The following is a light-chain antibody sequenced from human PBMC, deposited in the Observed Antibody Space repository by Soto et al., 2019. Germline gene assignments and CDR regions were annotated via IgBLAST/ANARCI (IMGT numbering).Light chain of an antibody. CDR3: QQGGNWPLT. CDR1: QSVSSH. J-gene: IGKJ5*01. Sequence: EIVLTQSPATLSLSPGERATVSCRASQSVSSHLARYQQKRGQAPRLLIHDASSRATGIPARFSGSGSGTDFTLTISSLEPEDFAVYYCQQGGNWPLTFGQGTRLEIK. CDR2: DAS. V-gene: IGKV3-11*01.